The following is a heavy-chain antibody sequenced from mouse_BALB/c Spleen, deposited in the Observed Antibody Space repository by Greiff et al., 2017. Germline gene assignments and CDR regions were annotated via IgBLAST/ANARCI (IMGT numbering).Heavy chain of an antibody. D-gene: IGHD3-1*01. CDR2: IDPENGNT. J-gene: IGHJ3*01. CDR1: GFNIKDYY. Sequence: EVQLQQSGAEFVRPGALVKLSCKASGFNIKDYYMHWVQQRPEQGLEWIGWIDPENGNTIYDPKFQGKASITADTASNTAYLQLSSLTSEDTAVYYCATHSAGYVWMAYWGQGTPVTVSA. V-gene: IGHV14-1*02. CDR3: ATHSAGYVWMAY.